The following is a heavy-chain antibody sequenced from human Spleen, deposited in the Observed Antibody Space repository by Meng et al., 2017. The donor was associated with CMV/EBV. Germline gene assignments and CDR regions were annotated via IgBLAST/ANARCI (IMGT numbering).Heavy chain of an antibody. Sequence: YWMHWVRQATGKGLVWVSRINSDGSGISYADSVKGRFTISRDNAKNTLYLQMNSLRADDTAIYYCARDAEYYDFWSHYANSGNALDYWGQGALVTVSS. V-gene: IGHV3-74*01. CDR3: ARDAEYYDFWSHYANSGNALDY. D-gene: IGHD3-3*01. J-gene: IGHJ4*02. CDR2: INSDGSGI. CDR1: YW.